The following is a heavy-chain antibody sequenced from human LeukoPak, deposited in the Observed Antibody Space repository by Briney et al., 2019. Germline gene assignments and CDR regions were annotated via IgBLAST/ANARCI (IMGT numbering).Heavy chain of an antibody. J-gene: IGHJ5*02. Sequence: SETLSLTCTVSGGSISSYYWSWIRQPPGKGLEWIGYIHNSGSTNYNPSLKSRVTMSVDTSKNQFSLKPSSVTAADPAVYYCAGAAAIPGFDPWGQGNLVTVSS. CDR3: AGAAAIPGFDP. CDR2: IHNSGST. D-gene: IGHD2-2*01. CDR1: GGSISSYY. V-gene: IGHV4-4*09.